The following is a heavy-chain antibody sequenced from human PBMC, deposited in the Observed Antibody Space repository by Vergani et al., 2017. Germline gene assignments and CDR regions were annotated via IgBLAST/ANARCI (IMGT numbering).Heavy chain of an antibody. V-gene: IGHV3-53*02. CDR1: GFTVSSNY. Sequence: EVQLVETGGGLIQPGGSLRLSCAASGFTVSSNYMSWVRQAPGKGLEWVSVIYSGGSTYYADSVKGRFTISRDNAKNTLYLQMNSLRAEDTAVYYCARDRWSSRTGIDYWGQGTLVTVSS. D-gene: IGHD1-14*01. CDR3: ARDRWSSRTGIDY. CDR2: IYSGGST. J-gene: IGHJ4*02.